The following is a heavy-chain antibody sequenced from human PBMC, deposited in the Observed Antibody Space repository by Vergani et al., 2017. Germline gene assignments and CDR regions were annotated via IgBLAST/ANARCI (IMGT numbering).Heavy chain of an antibody. CDR2: ISAYNGNT. Sequence: QVQLVQSGAEVKKPGASVKVSCKASGYTFTSYGISWVRQAPGQGLEWMGLISAYNGNTNYAQKLQGRVTMTTDTSTSTAYMELSSLRSDDTAVYYCARDLYDSSGYYYDLGYAFDIWGQGTMVTVSS. CDR3: ARDLYDSSGYYYDLGYAFDI. D-gene: IGHD3-22*01. J-gene: IGHJ3*02. CDR1: GYTFTSYG. V-gene: IGHV1-18*01.